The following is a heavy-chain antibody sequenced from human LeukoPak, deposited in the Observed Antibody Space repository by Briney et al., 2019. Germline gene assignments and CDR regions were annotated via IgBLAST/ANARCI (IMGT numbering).Heavy chain of an antibody. CDR1: GFTFSSYD. J-gene: IGHJ4*02. V-gene: IGHV3-13*01. D-gene: IGHD1-26*01. CDR3: ARGQRGSYDY. Sequence: GGSLTLSCAASGFTFSSYDMHWVRQAKGKGLELVSAIGTAGDTYYPGAVKGRFTIYRENAKNSLYLQMNSLRAGDTAVYYCARGQRGSYDYRGQGTLVTVSS. CDR2: IGTAGDT.